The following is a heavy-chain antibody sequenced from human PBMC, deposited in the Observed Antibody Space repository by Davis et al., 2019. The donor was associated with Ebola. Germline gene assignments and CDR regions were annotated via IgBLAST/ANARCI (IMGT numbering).Heavy chain of an antibody. CDR3: APTQEIDY. CDR2: ISRSGSSI. V-gene: IGHV3-48*02. CDR1: GFTVSSHS. J-gene: IGHJ4*02. Sequence: GESLKISCAGSGFTVSSHSMNWVRQAPGKGLEWVAYISRSGSSIYYADSVKGRFTISRDNAQNSLYLQMNSLRDEDTAVYYCAPTQEIDYWGQGTLVTVSS. D-gene: IGHD5-24*01.